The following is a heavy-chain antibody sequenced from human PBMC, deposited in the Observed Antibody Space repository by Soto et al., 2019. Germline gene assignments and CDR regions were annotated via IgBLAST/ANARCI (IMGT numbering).Heavy chain of an antibody. CDR1: GFTFSSYG. V-gene: IGHV3-30*18. Sequence: GGSLRLSCAASGFTFSSYGMHWVRQAPGKGLEWVAVISYDGSNKYYADSVKGRFTISRDNSKNTLYLQMNSLRAEDTAVYYCAKEGGQWDDYYYGMDVWGQGTTVTVSS. CDR2: ISYDGSNK. J-gene: IGHJ6*02. CDR3: AKEGGQWDDYYYGMDV. D-gene: IGHD1-26*01.